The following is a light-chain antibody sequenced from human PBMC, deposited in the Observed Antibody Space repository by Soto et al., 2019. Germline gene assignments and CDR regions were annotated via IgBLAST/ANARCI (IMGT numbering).Light chain of an antibody. J-gene: IGKJ3*01. CDR2: AAS. V-gene: IGKV1-9*01. CDR3: QQLNRYPIFT. Sequence: DIQLTQSPSFLSASVGDRVTITCRASQGISTYLAWYQQKPGQAPKLLIYAASTLQSGVPSRFSGSGSGTEFTLTISSLQPEDFATYYCQQLNRYPIFTFGPGNKVDIK. CDR1: QGISTY.